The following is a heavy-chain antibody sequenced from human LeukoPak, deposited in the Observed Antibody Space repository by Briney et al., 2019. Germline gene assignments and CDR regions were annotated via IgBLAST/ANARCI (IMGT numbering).Heavy chain of an antibody. J-gene: IGHJ5*02. CDR1: GGTFSSYA. Sequence: GASVNVSCKASGGTFSSYAISWVRQAPGQGLEWMGGIIPIFGTANYAQKFQGRVTITADESTSTAYMELSSLRSEDTAVYYCARDPGKYYYDSSGYHRQNWFDPWGQGTLVTVSS. CDR3: ARDPGKYYYDSSGYHRQNWFDP. D-gene: IGHD3-22*01. CDR2: IIPIFGTA. V-gene: IGHV1-69*13.